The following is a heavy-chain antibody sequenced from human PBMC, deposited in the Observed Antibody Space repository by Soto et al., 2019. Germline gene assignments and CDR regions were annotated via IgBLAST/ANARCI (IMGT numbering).Heavy chain of an antibody. V-gene: IGHV2-26*04. CDR3: ASTYSTSWYWFDP. CDR1: GFSLSNAGLG. D-gene: IGHD6-13*01. CDR2: IFSNDEK. J-gene: IGHJ5*02. Sequence: QVTVKESGPVLVKPTETLTLTCTVSGFSLSNAGLGVSWIRQPPGKALEWLAHIFSNDEKSYSTSLKSRPTISXDXPKSQVVLTMTNMDPVDTATYYCASTYSTSWYWFDPWGQGTLVTVSS.